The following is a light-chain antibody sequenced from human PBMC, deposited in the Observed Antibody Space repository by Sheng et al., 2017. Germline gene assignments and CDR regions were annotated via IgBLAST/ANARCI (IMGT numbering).Light chain of an antibody. CDR2: VNN. J-gene: IGLJ1*01. Sequence: QSVLTQPPSVSGAPGQRVTISCTGSSSNIGAGYDVHWYQQLPGTAPKLLIYVNNNRPSGVPDRFSGSKSGTSASLAITGLQAEDEADYYCQSYDNSLSGSYVFGSGTKVTVL. CDR1: SSNIGAGYD. V-gene: IGLV1-40*01. CDR3: QSYDNSLSGSYV.